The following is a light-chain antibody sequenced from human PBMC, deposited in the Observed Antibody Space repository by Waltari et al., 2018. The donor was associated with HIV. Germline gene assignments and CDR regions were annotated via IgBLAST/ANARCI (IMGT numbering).Light chain of an antibody. J-gene: IGLJ3*02. V-gene: IGLV1-40*01. CDR1: SSTIGAGSD. CDR3: QSYDSSLSGSWV. CDR2: GNI. Sequence: QSVLTQPPSVSGAPGQRVTISCTGSSSTIGAGSDVHWYQHLPGTAPKLLIYGNINRPSGVPDRFSGSKSGTSASLAITGLQAEDEADYYCQSYDSSLSGSWVFGGGTKLTVL.